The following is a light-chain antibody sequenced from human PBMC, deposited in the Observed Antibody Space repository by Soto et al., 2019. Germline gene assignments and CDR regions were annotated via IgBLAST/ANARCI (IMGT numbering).Light chain of an antibody. CDR1: SSNIGAGYD. CDR3: QSSDSSLNV. CDR2: GNS. V-gene: IGLV1-40*01. Sequence: QSALTQPPSVSGAPGQRVTISCTGGSSNIGAGYDVHWYQQLPGTAPKLLIYGNSNRPSGVPDRFSGSKSGTSASLAITGLQAEDEADYYCQSSDSSLNVFGTGTKVTVL. J-gene: IGLJ1*01.